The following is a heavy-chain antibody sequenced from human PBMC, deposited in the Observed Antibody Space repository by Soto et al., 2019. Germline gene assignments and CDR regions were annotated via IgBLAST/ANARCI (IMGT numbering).Heavy chain of an antibody. V-gene: IGHV4-30-2*01. CDR2: IYHSGST. J-gene: IGHJ5*02. CDR3: AKTPTP. Sequence: TFSHTYTVSAGSIKSGGYSWCWIRQPPGKGLEWIGYIYHSGSTYYNPSLKSRVTISVDRSKNQFSLKLSSVTAADTAVYYCAKTPTPWSQGTLVTVSS. D-gene: IGHD1-26*01. CDR1: AGSIKSGGYS.